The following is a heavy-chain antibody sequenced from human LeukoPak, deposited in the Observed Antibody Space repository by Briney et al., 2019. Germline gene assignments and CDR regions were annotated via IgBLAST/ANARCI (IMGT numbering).Heavy chain of an antibody. J-gene: IGHJ4*02. CDR1: GFTFSDYY. Sequence: PGGSLRLSCAASGFTFSDYYMSWIRQAPGKGLEWVSYISSVTSYTNYADSVKGRFTISRDNAKNSLYLQMNSLRDEDTAVYYCARDPYSYDTSGPKPFDYWGQGTLVTVSS. CDR2: ISSVTSYT. D-gene: IGHD3-3*01. CDR3: ARDPYSYDTSGPKPFDY. V-gene: IGHV3-11*06.